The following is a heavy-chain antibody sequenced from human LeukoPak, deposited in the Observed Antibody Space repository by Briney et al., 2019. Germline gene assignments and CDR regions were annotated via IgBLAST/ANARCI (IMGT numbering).Heavy chain of an antibody. Sequence: SVKVSCKASGGTFSSYAISWVRQAPGQGLEWMGRIIPILGIANYAQKFQGRVTITADKSTSTAYMELSSLRSEDTAMYYCASRGSTVTTSTFDYWGQGTLVTVSS. D-gene: IGHD4-17*01. CDR2: IIPILGIA. CDR1: GGTFSSYA. CDR3: ASRGSTVTTSTFDY. V-gene: IGHV1-69*04. J-gene: IGHJ4*02.